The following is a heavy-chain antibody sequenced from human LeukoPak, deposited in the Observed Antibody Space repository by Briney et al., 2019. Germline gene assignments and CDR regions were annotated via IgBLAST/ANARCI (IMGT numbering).Heavy chain of an antibody. Sequence: SETLSLTCTVSGGSISSSSYYWGWIRQPPGKGLEWIGSIYYSGSTYYNPSLKSRVTISVDTSKNQFSLKLNSVTAADTAVYYCARGNEVEMAPRDHWGQGTLVTVSS. CDR2: IYYSGST. CDR1: GGSISSSSYY. V-gene: IGHV4-39*07. D-gene: IGHD5-24*01. CDR3: ARGNEVEMAPRDH. J-gene: IGHJ4*02.